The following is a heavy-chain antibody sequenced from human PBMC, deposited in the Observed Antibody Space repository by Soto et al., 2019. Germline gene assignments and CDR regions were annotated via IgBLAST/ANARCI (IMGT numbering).Heavy chain of an antibody. V-gene: IGHV1-18*01. J-gene: IGHJ4*02. CDR3: ARGTPVFFDY. Sequence: VASVKVSCKTSGYSFPDYSINWVRQAPGQGLEWLGWITVYNGHTNYAPSLQGRVTITRDTSASTAYMELSSLRSEDTAVYYCARGTPVFFDYWGQETLVTVSS. CDR2: ITVYNGHT. CDR1: GYSFPDYS.